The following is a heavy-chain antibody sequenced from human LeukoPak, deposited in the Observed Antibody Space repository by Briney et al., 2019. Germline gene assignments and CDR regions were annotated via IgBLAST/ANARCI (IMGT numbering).Heavy chain of an antibody. D-gene: IGHD5-24*01. J-gene: IGHJ3*02. CDR1: GFTFSSYS. Sequence: GGSLRLSCAASGFTFSSYSMNWVRQAPGKGLEWVSSISSSSSYIYYADSAKGRFTISRDNAKNSLYLQMNSLRAEDTAVYYCARVNGCDAFDIWGQGTMVTVSS. CDR2: ISSSSSYI. V-gene: IGHV3-21*01. CDR3: ARVNGCDAFDI.